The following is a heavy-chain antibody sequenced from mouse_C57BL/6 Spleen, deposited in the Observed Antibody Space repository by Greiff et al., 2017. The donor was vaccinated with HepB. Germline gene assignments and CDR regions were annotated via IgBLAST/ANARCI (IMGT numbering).Heavy chain of an antibody. CDR3: ARCEFWDGGYFDY. D-gene: IGHD4-1*01. Sequence: VKLMESGAELVRPGASVKLSCKASGYTFTDYYINWVKQRPGQGLEWIARIYPGSGNTYYNEKFKGKATLTAEKSSSTAYMQLSSLTSEDSAVYFCARCEFWDGGYFDYWGQGTTLTVSS. CDR2: IYPGSGNT. V-gene: IGHV1-76*01. J-gene: IGHJ2*01. CDR1: GYTFTDYY.